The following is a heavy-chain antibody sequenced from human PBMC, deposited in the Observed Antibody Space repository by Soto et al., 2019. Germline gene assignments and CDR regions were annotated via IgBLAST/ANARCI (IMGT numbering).Heavy chain of an antibody. CDR2: ISYDGSNK. CDR1: GFTFSSYA. V-gene: IGHV3-30-3*01. Sequence: GGSLRLSCAASGFTFSSYAMHWVRQAPGKGLEWVAVISYDGSNKYYADSVKGRFTISRDNSKNTLYLQMNSLRAEDTAVYYCARGMSGDIHATFDYWGQGTLVTVSS. CDR3: ARGMSGDIHATFDY. J-gene: IGHJ4*02. D-gene: IGHD1-26*01.